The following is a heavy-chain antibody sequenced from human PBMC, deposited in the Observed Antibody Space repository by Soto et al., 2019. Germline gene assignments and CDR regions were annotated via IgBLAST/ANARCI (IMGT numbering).Heavy chain of an antibody. CDR3: AASLFYYGTDV. J-gene: IGHJ6*02. CDR1: GYTFRNYW. CDR2: IYPGDSDT. Sequence: GESLKISCKGSGYTFRNYWSGWVRQIPGKGLEWMGIIYPGDSDTKYNPSFQGQVTISADKSITTTYPRWTSLKASDTAIYYCAASLFYYGTDVWCQASTVTVS. V-gene: IGHV5-51*01.